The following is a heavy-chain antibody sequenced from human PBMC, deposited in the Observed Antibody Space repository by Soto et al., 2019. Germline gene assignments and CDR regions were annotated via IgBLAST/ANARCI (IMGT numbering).Heavy chain of an antibody. CDR1: GVTFSSSA. V-gene: IGHV3-23*01. CDR3: AKESEWLRFLWFDP. CDR2: ISGSGGST. D-gene: IGHD5-12*01. Sequence: PGGSMRLSCAASGVTFSSSAMSWVRQAPGKGLEWVSAISGSGGSTYYADSVKGRFTISRDNSKNTLYLQMNSLRAEDTAVYYSAKESEWLRFLWFDPWGQGTLVTVSS. J-gene: IGHJ5*02.